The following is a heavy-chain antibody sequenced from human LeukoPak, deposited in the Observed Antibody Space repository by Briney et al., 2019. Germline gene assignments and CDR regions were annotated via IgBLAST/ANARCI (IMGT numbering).Heavy chain of an antibody. J-gene: IGHJ6*03. CDR1: GDSVSSNSAA. CDR2: TYYRSKWYN. V-gene: IGHV6-1*01. Sequence: PSQTLSLTCAISGDSVSSNSAAWNWIRQSPSRGLEWLGRTYYRSKWYNDYAVSVKSRITINPDTSKNQFSLQLNSVTPEDTAVYYCARDRADSSSWYTPDNYMDVWGKGTTVTVSS. D-gene: IGHD6-13*01. CDR3: ARDRADSSSWYTPDNYMDV.